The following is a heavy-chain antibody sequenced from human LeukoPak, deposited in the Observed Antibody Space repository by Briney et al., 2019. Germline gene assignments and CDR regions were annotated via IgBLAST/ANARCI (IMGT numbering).Heavy chain of an antibody. CDR2: IYPGDSDT. V-gene: IGHV5-51*01. Sequence: GESLKISCKGSGYTFTNYWIAWVRQMPGKGLEWMGIIYPGDSDTRYNPSFQGQVTISADKSISTAYLQWSSLKASDSAMYYCARRAPAYYYDSSGYYYDYWGQGTLVTVSS. CDR3: ARRAPAYYYDSSGYYYDY. J-gene: IGHJ4*02. D-gene: IGHD3-22*01. CDR1: GYTFTNYW.